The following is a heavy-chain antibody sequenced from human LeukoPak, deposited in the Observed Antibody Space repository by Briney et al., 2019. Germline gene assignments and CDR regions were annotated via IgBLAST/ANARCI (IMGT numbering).Heavy chain of an antibody. CDR2: IHYSGNP. V-gene: IGHV4-59*07. J-gene: IGHJ4*02. Sequence: PSDTLSLICTVWGRSMSCYYGIWLRQPPGKGLECIGYIHYSGNPFYNPSLTSRVTISVDTSNNQFSLRLVSATASDSAVYYCARSYGSAPFIYYFDYWGKGTLVTVSS. CDR1: GRSMSCYY. CDR3: ARSYGSAPFIYYFDY. D-gene: IGHD3-10*01.